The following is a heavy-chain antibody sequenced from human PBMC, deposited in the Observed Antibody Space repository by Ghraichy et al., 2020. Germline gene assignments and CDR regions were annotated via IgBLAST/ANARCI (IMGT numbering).Heavy chain of an antibody. Sequence: SETLSLTCTPSSGSVSGGTYYWSWIRQSPGGRLEWIGYIFSTGGTNYNPSLESRVTILLDTTENHVSLTVTSVTAADTAVYFCARSAATRRPFDYWGQGTLVTVSS. D-gene: IGHD6-13*01. J-gene: IGHJ4*02. V-gene: IGHV4-61*03. CDR2: IFSTGGT. CDR3: ARSAATRRPFDY. CDR1: SGSVSGGTYY.